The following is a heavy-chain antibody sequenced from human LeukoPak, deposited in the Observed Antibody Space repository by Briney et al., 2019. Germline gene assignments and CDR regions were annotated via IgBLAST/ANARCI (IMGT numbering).Heavy chain of an antibody. V-gene: IGHV3-11*05. D-gene: IGHD6-19*01. J-gene: IGHJ4*02. CDR1: GFTFSGYY. CDR2: INSSSSGYT. Sequence: PGGSLRLSCAASGFTFSGYYMSWIRQAPGKGLEWVSCINSSSSGYTNYADSVKGRFTISRDNAMNSLYLQMDGLRAEDTAVYYCARDRGAVAATWFDYWGQGTLVTVSS. CDR3: ARDRGAVAATWFDY.